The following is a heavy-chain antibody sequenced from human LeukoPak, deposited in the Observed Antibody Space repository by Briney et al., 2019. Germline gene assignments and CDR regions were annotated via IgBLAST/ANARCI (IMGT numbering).Heavy chain of an antibody. D-gene: IGHD1-26*01. CDR2: IYTSGST. J-gene: IGHJ4*02. CDR3: ASSSGSTLDY. CDR1: GGSISSYY. Sequence: ESSETLSLTCTASGGSISSYYWSWIRQPPGKGLEWIGYIYTSGSTNYNPSLKSRVTISVDTSKNQFSLKLSSVTAADTAVYYCASSSGSTLDYWGQGTLVTVSS. V-gene: IGHV4-4*09.